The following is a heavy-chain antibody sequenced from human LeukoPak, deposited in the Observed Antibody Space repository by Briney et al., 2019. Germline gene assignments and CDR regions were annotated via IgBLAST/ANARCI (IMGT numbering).Heavy chain of an antibody. CDR1: GESFNGYY. V-gene: IGHV4-34*01. D-gene: IGHD4-17*01. CDR2: INHRGSN. Sequence: TQALSLTCGVYGESFNGYYWSWIRQPPGKGLEWIGEINHRGSNNYSPSLKSRVTISIDSSNTQFSLRLSSVIAADTAVYYCARGEYGNQRSNNWFDPWGQGTLVTVPS. J-gene: IGHJ5*02. CDR3: ARGEYGNQRSNNWFDP.